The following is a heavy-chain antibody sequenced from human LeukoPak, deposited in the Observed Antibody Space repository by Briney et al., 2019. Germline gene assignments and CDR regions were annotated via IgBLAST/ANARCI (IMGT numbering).Heavy chain of an antibody. V-gene: IGHV3-23*01. Sequence: GGSQRLSCAASGFTFSSYAMSWVRQAPGKGLEWVSAISGSGGSTYYADSVKGRFTISRDNSKNTLYLQMNSLRAEDTAVYYCAKGVGYSYGFDYWAREPWSPSPQ. CDR3: AKGVGYSYGFDY. J-gene: IGHJ4*02. CDR2: ISGSGGST. D-gene: IGHD5-18*01. CDR1: GFTFSSYA.